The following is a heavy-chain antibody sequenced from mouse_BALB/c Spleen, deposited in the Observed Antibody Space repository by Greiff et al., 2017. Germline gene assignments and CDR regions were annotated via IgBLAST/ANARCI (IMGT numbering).Heavy chain of an antibody. D-gene: IGHD2-14*01. CDR3: ARSDYRYDVDY. V-gene: IGHV5-17*02. CDR2: ISSGSSTI. J-gene: IGHJ2*01. CDR1: GFTFSSFG. Sequence: DVHLVESGGGLVQPGGSRKLSCAASGFTFSSFGMHWVRQAPEKGLEWVAYISSGSSTIYYADTVKGRFTISRDNPKNTLFLQMTSLRSEDTAMYYCARSDYRYDVDYWGQGTTLTVSS.